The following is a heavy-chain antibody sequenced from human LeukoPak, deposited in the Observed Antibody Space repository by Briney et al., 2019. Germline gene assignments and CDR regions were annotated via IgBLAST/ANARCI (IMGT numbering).Heavy chain of an antibody. D-gene: IGHD5-12*01. CDR1: GFTFSSYW. CDR3: ASNRGYSGYDDFDY. Sequence: GSLRLSCAASGFTFSSYWMSWVRQAPGKGLEWVANIKQDGSEKYYVDSVKGRFTISRDNAKNSLYLQMNSLRAEDTAVYYCASNRGYSGYDDFDYWGQGTLVTVSS. CDR2: IKQDGSEK. J-gene: IGHJ4*02. V-gene: IGHV3-7*01.